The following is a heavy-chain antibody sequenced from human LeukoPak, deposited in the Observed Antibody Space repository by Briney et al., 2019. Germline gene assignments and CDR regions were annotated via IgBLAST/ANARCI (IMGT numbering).Heavy chain of an antibody. CDR2: IYSGGST. CDR1: GLTVSSNC. J-gene: IGHJ6*03. Sequence: GGSLRLSCAASGLTVSSNCMSWVRQAPGRGLEWVSIIYSGGSTYYADSVKGRFTISRDSSQNTVHLQMNSLRREDTAVYYCARDHETLRFCTGGRCYYYYMDVWGKGTTVTVSS. CDR3: ARDHETLRFCTGGRCYYYYMDV. D-gene: IGHD2-8*02. V-gene: IGHV3-53*01.